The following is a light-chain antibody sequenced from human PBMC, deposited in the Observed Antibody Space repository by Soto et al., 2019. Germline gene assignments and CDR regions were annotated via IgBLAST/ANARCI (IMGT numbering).Light chain of an antibody. CDR2: AAS. CDR3: QTYNSAPRT. J-gene: IGKJ1*01. V-gene: IGKV1-27*01. Sequence: DIQMTQSPSSLSASVGDRVTITCRASQGISNYLAWFQQKPGKVPNLLIYAASTLQSGVPSRVSGSGSVTEFNLTISILQHADVATYFCQTYNSAPRTFGQGTKVEIK. CDR1: QGISNY.